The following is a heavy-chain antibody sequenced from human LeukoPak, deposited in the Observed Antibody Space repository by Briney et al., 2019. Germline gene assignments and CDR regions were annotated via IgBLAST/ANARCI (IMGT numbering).Heavy chain of an antibody. CDR2: INHSGST. CDR1: GGSFSGYY. CDR3: ARRDTVTTPPFDY. J-gene: IGHJ4*02. V-gene: IGHV4-34*01. D-gene: IGHD4-17*01. Sequence: SETLSLTCAVYGGSFSGYYWSWISQPPGKGLEWIGEINHSGSTNYNPSLKSRVTISVDTSKNQFSLKLSSVTAADTAVYYCARRDTVTTPPFDYWGQGTLVTVSS.